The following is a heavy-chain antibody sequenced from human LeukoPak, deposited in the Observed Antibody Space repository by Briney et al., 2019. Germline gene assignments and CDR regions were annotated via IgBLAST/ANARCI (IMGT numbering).Heavy chain of an antibody. Sequence: SVKVSCKASGYTFTGYYMHWVQQAPGQGLEWMGWINPNSGGTNYAQKFQGWVTMTRDTSISTAYMELSRLRSDDTAVYYCARGPPIRDRYNYYYYGMDVWGQGTTVTVSS. D-gene: IGHD5-24*01. CDR3: ARGPPIRDRYNYYYYGMDV. CDR2: INPNSGGT. V-gene: IGHV1-2*04. J-gene: IGHJ6*02. CDR1: GYTFTGYY.